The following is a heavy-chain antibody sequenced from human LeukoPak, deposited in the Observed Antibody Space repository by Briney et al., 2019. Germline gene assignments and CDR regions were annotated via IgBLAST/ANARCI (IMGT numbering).Heavy chain of an antibody. CDR2: IVVGSGNT. D-gene: IGHD3-10*01. Sequence: SVKFSCKASGFTFSSSAVQWVRQARGQRLEWIGWIVVGSGNTNYAQKFQERVTITRDMSTSTAYMELSSLRSEDTAVYYCAAASGSYYLLTRYYYYMDVWGKGTTVTVSS. V-gene: IGHV1-58*01. CDR3: AAASGSYYLLTRYYYYMDV. CDR1: GFTFSSSA. J-gene: IGHJ6*03.